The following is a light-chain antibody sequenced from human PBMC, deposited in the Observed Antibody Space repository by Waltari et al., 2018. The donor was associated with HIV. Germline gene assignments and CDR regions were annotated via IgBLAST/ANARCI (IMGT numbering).Light chain of an antibody. J-gene: IGLJ2*01. CDR1: SGHSRYA. CDR3: QTWGTGFVV. Sequence: QLVLTQSPYASASLGASVKLTCTLSSGHSRYAIAWHQKQPEKGPRFWMSIKGEGRNSTGHGIPVRFSGSSSGTERYLSISSLQSDDEADYYCQTWGTGFVVFGGVTKLTVL. CDR2: IKGEGRN. V-gene: IGLV4-69*01.